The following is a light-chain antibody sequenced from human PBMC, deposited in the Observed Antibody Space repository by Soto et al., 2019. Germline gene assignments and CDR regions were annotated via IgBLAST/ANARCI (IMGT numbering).Light chain of an antibody. J-gene: IGLJ3*02. CDR2: EVS. V-gene: IGLV2-8*01. Sequence: HSALTQPPSASGSPGQSVTISCTGTSSDVGGYNYVSWYQQHPGKAPKLMIYEVSKRPSGVPDRFSGSKSGNTASLTVSGLQAEDEADYYCSSYAGRNNLVFGGGTKLTVL. CDR1: SSDVGGYNY. CDR3: SSYAGRNNLV.